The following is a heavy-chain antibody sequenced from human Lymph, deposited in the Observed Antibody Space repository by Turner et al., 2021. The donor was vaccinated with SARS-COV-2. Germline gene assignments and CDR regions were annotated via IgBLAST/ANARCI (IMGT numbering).Heavy chain of an antibody. CDR3: ARSRDLQSMVRGVDPFDY. CDR2: INPNSGGK. J-gene: IGHJ4*02. CDR1: GYTFTGYY. Sequence: QVQLVQSGAEVKNPGASVKVSCKASGYTFTGYYMHWVRQAPGQGLECMGGINPNSGGKNYAQKFQGRVTMTRDTSISTAYMELSRLRSDDTAVYYCARSRDLQSMVRGVDPFDYWGQGTLVTVSS. D-gene: IGHD3-10*01. V-gene: IGHV1-2*02.